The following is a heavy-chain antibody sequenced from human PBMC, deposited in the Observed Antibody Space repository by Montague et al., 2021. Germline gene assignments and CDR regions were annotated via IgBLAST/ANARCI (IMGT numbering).Heavy chain of an antibody. J-gene: IGHJ4*02. Sequence: SLRLSCAASGFRFDDYTMHWVRQVPGKGLEWVSGISWNSNTIDYVDSVKGRFTISRDHAKNSLYLEMNSQRAEDTALYFCAKEKGIALVRGLDYWGQGTQVTVSS. CDR2: ISWNSNTI. CDR3: AKEKGIALVRGLDY. V-gene: IGHV3-9*01. D-gene: IGHD3-10*01. CDR1: GFRFDDYT.